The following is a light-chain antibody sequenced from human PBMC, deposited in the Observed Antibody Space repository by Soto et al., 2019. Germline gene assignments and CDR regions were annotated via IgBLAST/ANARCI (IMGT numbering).Light chain of an antibody. Sequence: DIQLTQSPSFLSTSVGDRVTIICRASQTIRTYLAWYQQKPGRAPKLLIYAASTLQTGVPSRFSGSGSGTEVTLTISSLQPEDFATYYCQHLNSYPITFRQGTRLEIK. J-gene: IGKJ5*01. V-gene: IGKV1-9*01. CDR2: AAS. CDR3: QHLNSYPIT. CDR1: QTIRTY.